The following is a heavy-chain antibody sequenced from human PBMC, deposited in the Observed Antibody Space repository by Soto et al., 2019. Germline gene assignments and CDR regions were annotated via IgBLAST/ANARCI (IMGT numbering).Heavy chain of an antibody. V-gene: IGHV3-23*01. D-gene: IGHD6-6*01. CDR1: GFTFNHYG. CDR2: ISGSGGTT. Sequence: PGGSLRLSCAASGFTFNHYGMAWVRQAPGKGLEWVSVISGSGGTTYYADSVKGRSTISRDNSKSTVYLQMNSLRVEDTALYSCAKVIVLGASTIEFWGPGTLVTVSS. J-gene: IGHJ4*02. CDR3: AKVIVLGASTIEF.